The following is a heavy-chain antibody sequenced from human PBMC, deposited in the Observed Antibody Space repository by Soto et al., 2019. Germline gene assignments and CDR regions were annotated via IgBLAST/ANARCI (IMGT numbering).Heavy chain of an antibody. Sequence: ASVKVSCKASGYSFTDYHIHWVRQAPGQGLEWLGRINPKSGGTSTAQKFQGWVTMTTDTSIITASMERTRLTSDDTAIYDRARGYSTDCSNGVCSFFYNHDMDVWGQGTTVTVSS. CDR3: ARGYSTDCSNGVCSFFYNHDMDV. CDR1: GYSFTDYH. CDR2: INPKSGGT. V-gene: IGHV1-2*04. D-gene: IGHD2-8*01. J-gene: IGHJ6*02.